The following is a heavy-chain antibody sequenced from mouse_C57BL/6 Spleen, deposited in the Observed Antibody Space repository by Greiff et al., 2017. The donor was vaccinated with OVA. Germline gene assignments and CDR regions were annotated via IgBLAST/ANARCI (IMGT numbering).Heavy chain of an antibody. CDR1: GFNIKNTY. CDR3: APYYYGPSYFDV. V-gene: IGHV14-3*01. CDR2: IDPANGNT. D-gene: IGHD1-1*01. Sequence: EVKLVESVAELVRPGASVKLSCTASGFNIKNTYMHWVKQRPEQGLEWIGRIDPANGNTKYAPKFQGKATITADTSSNTAYLQLSSLTSEDTAIYYCAPYYYGPSYFDVWGTGTTVTVSS. J-gene: IGHJ1*03.